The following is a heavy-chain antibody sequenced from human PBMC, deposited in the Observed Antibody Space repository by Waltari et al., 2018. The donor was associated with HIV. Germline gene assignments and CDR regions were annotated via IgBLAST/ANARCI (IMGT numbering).Heavy chain of an antibody. CDR3: ARDKYSSSAFNWFDP. J-gene: IGHJ5*02. CDR2: INAGNGNT. D-gene: IGHD6-6*01. V-gene: IGHV1-3*01. CDR1: GYTFTSYA. Sequence: QVQLVQSGAEVKKPGASVKVSCKASGYTFTSYAMHWVRQAPGQRLEWMGWINAGNGNTKYSQKFQGRVTITRDTSASTAYMELSSLRSEDTAVYYCARDKYSSSAFNWFDPWGQGTLVTVSS.